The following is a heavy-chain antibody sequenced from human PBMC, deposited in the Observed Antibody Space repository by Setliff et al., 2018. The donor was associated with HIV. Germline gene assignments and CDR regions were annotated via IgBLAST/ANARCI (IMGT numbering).Heavy chain of an antibody. J-gene: IGHJ4*02. CDR3: ARGPYSSGWYTLDY. Sequence: ASVKVSCKASGYTFTSYAMHWVRQAPGQRLEWMGWINAGNGNTKYSQEFQGRVTITRDTSASTAYMELSSLRSEDMAVYYCARGPYSSGWYTLDYWGQGTLVTVSA. D-gene: IGHD6-19*01. CDR2: INAGNGNT. V-gene: IGHV1-3*03. CDR1: GYTFTSYA.